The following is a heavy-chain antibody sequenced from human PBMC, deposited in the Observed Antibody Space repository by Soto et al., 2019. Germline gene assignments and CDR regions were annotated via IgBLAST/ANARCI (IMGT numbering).Heavy chain of an antibody. CDR2: ISSSSSYI. D-gene: IGHD3-22*01. Sequence: EVQLVESGGGLVKPGGSLRLSCAASGFTFSSYSMNWVRQAPGKGLEWVSSISSSSSYIYYADSVKGRFTISRDNAKNSLYLQMNSLRAEDTAVYYCARAPYYYDSRGYWVYWGQGTLVTVSS. V-gene: IGHV3-21*01. CDR3: ARAPYYYDSRGYWVY. CDR1: GFTFSSYS. J-gene: IGHJ4*02.